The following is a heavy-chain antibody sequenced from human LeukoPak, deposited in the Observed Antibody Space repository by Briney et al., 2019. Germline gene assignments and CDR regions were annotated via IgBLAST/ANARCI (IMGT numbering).Heavy chain of an antibody. Sequence: PSETLSLTCAVSGGSISSGDYSWSWTRQPPGKGLEWIGYFYHGGNTYYNPSLKSRVTISVDRSNNQFSLRLTSVTAADTAVYYCARAPGYYGAGIPYFDYWGQGTLVTVSS. V-gene: IGHV4-30-2*01. CDR1: GGSISSGDYS. J-gene: IGHJ4*02. CDR3: ARAPGYYGAGIPYFDY. D-gene: IGHD3-10*01. CDR2: FYHGGNT.